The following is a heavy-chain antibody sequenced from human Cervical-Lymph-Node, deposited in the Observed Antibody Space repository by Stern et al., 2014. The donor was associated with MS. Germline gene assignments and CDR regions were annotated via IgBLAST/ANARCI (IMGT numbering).Heavy chain of an antibody. Sequence: VQLEESGAEVKTPGASGKVSCQASGYTFTSYYMHWVRQAPGQGLEWKGIINTSGGSTSYAQNFQGRVTMTRDTSTTTVYMELRSLRSEDTAVFYCAREVAGHRLGMMDVWGQGTTVTVSS. CDR2: INTSGGST. CDR1: GYTFTSYY. D-gene: IGHD6-19*01. V-gene: IGHV1-46*01. CDR3: AREVAGHRLGMMDV. J-gene: IGHJ6*02.